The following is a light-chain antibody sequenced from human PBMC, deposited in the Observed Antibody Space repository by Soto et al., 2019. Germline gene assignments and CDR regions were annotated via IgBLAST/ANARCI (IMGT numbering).Light chain of an antibody. J-gene: IGKJ1*01. Sequence: DIQMTQSPSSLSASVGDRVTITSRASQGTGDYLAWYQQKPGKVPKLLIFATSALQSGVPSRFSGGGSGTDFTLTISSLQPEDVATYYCQQYDSSPSWTFGQGTRVEIK. CDR2: ATS. V-gene: IGKV1-27*01. CDR1: QGTGDY. CDR3: QQYDSSPSWT.